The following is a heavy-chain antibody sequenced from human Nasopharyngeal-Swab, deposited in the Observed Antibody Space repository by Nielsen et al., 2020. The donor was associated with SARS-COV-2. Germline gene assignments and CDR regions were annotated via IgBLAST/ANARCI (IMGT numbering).Heavy chain of an antibody. CDR3: ATGYSSSWYVY. CDR1: GFTFDDYG. J-gene: IGHJ4*02. CDR2: INWNGGSI. V-gene: IGHV3-20*04. Sequence: GESLKISCAASGFTFDDYGMSWVRQVPGKGLEWVSGINWNGGSIGYADSVKGRFTISRDNAKNSLYLQMNSLRSEDTAVYYCATGYSSSWYVYWGQGTLVTVSS. D-gene: IGHD6-13*01.